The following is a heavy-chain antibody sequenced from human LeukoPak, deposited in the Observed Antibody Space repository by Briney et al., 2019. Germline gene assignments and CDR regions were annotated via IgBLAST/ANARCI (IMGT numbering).Heavy chain of an antibody. D-gene: IGHD5-18*01. CDR1: GFTFSDYN. V-gene: IGHV3-48*01. CDR3: ARAYNKYTYGYHF. CDR2: ISSSSTSI. J-gene: IGHJ4*02. Sequence: PGGSLRLSCAASGFTFSDYNMNWVRQPPGKGLEWLSCISSSSTSIYYADSVKGRFTISRDNARNSLYLQMSSLRGDDTAVYYCARAYNKYTYGYHFWGQGTLVTVSS.